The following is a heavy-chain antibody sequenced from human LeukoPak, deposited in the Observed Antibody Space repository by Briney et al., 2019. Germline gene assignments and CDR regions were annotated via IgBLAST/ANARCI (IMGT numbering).Heavy chain of an antibody. V-gene: IGHV7-4-1*02. Sequence: ASVKVSCKASGYTFTSYAMNWVRQAPGQGLEWMGWINTNTGNPTYAQGFTGRFVFSLDTSVSTAYLQISSLKAEDTAVYYCAREDSNYTNYYYYYYMDVWGKGTTVTVSS. CDR2: INTNTGNP. J-gene: IGHJ6*03. CDR1: GYTFTSYA. D-gene: IGHD4/OR15-4a*01. CDR3: AREDSNYTNYYYYYYMDV.